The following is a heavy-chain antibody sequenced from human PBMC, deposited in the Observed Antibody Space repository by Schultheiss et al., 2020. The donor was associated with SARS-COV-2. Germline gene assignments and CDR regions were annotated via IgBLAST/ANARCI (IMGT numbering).Heavy chain of an antibody. CDR3: ARVAQIVVVVAAIDY. CDR2: IWYDGSNK. CDR1: GFTLCGHD. V-gene: IGHV3-33*01. D-gene: IGHD2-15*01. J-gene: IGHJ4*02. Sequence: GGSLRLSCAASGFTLCGHDMHWVRQAPGKGLEWVAVIWYDGSNKYYADSVKGRFTISRDNSKNTLYLQMNSLRAEDTAVYYCARVAQIVVVVAAIDYWGQGTLVTVSS.